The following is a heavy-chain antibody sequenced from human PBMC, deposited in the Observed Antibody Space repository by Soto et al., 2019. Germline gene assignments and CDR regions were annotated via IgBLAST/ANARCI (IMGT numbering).Heavy chain of an antibody. J-gene: IGHJ6*01. CDR1: GFTFSSYA. Sequence: GGSLRLSCIASGFTFSSYAMSWVRQAPGKGLEWVSTLSGSGGSTYYADSVKGRFTISRDNSKNTLYLQMNSLRAEDTAVYYCAKGGYCSSTSCYTDHYYGMDVGGQGTTVTVSS. D-gene: IGHD2-2*02. V-gene: IGHV3-23*01. CDR2: LSGSGGST. CDR3: AKGGYCSSTSCYTDHYYGMDV.